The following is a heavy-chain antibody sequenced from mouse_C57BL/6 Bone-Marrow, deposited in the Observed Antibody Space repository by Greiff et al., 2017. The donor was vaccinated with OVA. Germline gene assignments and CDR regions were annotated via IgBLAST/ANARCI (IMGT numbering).Heavy chain of an antibody. Sequence: QVQLKESGAELARPGASVKLSCKASGYTFTSYGISWVKQRTGQGLEWIGEIYPRSGNTYYNEKFKDKATLTADKSSSTAYMQLSSLTYEDSAVYYCARVLITTVVRFDYWGQGTTLTVSS. J-gene: IGHJ2*01. V-gene: IGHV1-81*01. CDR1: GYTFTSYG. CDR3: ARVLITTVVRFDY. D-gene: IGHD1-1*01. CDR2: IYPRSGNT.